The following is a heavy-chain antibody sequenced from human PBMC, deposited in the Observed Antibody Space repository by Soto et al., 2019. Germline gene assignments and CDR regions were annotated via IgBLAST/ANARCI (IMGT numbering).Heavy chain of an antibody. CDR1: GYIFANCW. D-gene: IGHD3-22*01. Sequence: GGSLNISCPGSGYIFANCWIGWVLQMPGKGREWMGIIYPSESPTRYSPCYQGPVTISAAKSPSTAYREWNSLKASYTGMYFCARGYSSDYSPTTPDDYWGQGTLVPVS. CDR2: IYPSESPT. V-gene: IGHV5-51*01. J-gene: IGHJ4*02. CDR3: ARGYSSDYSPTTPDDY.